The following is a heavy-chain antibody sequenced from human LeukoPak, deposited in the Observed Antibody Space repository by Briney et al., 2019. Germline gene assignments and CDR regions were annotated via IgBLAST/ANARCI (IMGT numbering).Heavy chain of an antibody. CDR1: GFTFSNAW. J-gene: IGHJ4*02. V-gene: IGHV3-7*01. D-gene: IGHD3-22*01. CDR3: ARDQGHDSSGYYQASRMPVFDY. CDR2: IKQDGSEK. Sequence: PGGSLRLSCAASGFTFSNAWMSWVRQAPGKGLEWVANIKQDGSEKYYVDSVKGRFTISRDNAKNSLYLQMNSLRAEDTAVYYCARDQGHDSSGYYQASRMPVFDYWGQGTLVSVSS.